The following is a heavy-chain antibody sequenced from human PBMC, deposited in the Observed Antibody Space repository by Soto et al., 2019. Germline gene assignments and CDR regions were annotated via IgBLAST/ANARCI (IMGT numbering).Heavy chain of an antibody. CDR2: ISGNGGST. J-gene: IGHJ4*02. V-gene: IGHV3-23*01. CDR3: AKDLGTMVRGAAGTFDY. D-gene: IGHD3-10*01. Sequence: GGSLRLSCVGSGLTFSSYAMGWVRQAPGKGLEWVSDISGNGGSTYYADSVKGRFTISRDNSKNTLFLEMNSLRVEDTAVYYCAKDLGTMVRGAAGTFDYWSQGTLVTVSS. CDR1: GLTFSSYA.